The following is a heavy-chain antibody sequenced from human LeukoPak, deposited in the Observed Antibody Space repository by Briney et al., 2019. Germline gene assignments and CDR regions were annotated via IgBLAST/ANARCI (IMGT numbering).Heavy chain of an antibody. CDR1: GGSISSSSYY. CDR2: IYYSGST. V-gene: IGHV4-39*01. Sequence: SETLSLTCTVSGGSISSSSYYWGWIRQPPGKGLEWIGSIYYSGSTYYHPSLKSRVTMSVDTSKNQFTLKLSSVTAADTAAYYCAREIGDRGAFDIWGQGTMVTVSS. CDR3: AREIGDRGAFDI. D-gene: IGHD3-10*01. J-gene: IGHJ3*02.